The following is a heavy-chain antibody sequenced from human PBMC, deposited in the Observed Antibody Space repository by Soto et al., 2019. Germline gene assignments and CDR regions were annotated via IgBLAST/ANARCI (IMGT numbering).Heavy chain of an antibody. CDR2: IYSSGGT. CDR1: GGSISSGGYY. V-gene: IGHV4-61*08. J-gene: IGHJ5*02. Sequence: KPSETLSLTCTVSGGSISSGGYYWSWIRQHPGKGLEWIGRIYSSGGTKYNPSLQSRVTMSLDTSKNQFSLRLSSVTAADTAVYYCARGQRFSDSFDPWGQGTLVTVSS. CDR3: ARGQRFSDSFDP. D-gene: IGHD3-3*01.